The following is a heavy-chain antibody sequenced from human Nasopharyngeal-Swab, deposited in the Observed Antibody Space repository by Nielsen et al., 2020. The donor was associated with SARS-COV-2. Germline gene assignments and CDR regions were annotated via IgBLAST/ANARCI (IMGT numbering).Heavy chain of an antibody. D-gene: IGHD2-2*01. CDR3: TTVRMHCSSTRCYRWIDP. J-gene: IGHJ5*02. Sequence: WIRQPPGKGLERGGRIKSKTEGGTTDYAAPVKGRLTISRDGSKNTLYLQMNSLKTEDTAVYYCTTVRMHCSSTRCYRWIDPWGQGTLVTVSS. CDR2: IKSKTEGGTT. V-gene: IGHV3-15*01.